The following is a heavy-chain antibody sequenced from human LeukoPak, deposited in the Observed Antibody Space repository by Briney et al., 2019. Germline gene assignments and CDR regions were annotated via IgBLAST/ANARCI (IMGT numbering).Heavy chain of an antibody. J-gene: IGHJ6*04. D-gene: IGHD3-10*02. CDR3: AELGITMIGGV. Sequence: GGSLRLSCAASGFTFSSYEMNWVRQAPGKGLEWVSYISSSGSTIYYADSVKGRFTISTDNAKNSLYLQMNSLRAEDTAVYYCAELGITMIGGVWGKGTTVTIPS. V-gene: IGHV3-48*03. CDR2: ISSSGSTI. CDR1: GFTFSSYE.